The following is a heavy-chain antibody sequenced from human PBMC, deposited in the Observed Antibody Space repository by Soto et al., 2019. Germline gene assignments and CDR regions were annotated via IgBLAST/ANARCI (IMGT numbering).Heavy chain of an antibody. J-gene: IGHJ5*02. CDR2: IYYSGST. CDR1: GGSISSGGYY. Sequence: QVQLQESGPGLVKPSQTLSLTCTVSGGSISSGGYYWSWIRQHPGKGLEWIGYIYYSGSTYYNPSLKSRVTISVDTSKNQFSLKLSSVTAADTAVYYCARGPITMIVVVTPGWFVPWGQGTLVTVSS. V-gene: IGHV4-31*03. CDR3: ARGPITMIVVVTPGWFVP. D-gene: IGHD3-22*01.